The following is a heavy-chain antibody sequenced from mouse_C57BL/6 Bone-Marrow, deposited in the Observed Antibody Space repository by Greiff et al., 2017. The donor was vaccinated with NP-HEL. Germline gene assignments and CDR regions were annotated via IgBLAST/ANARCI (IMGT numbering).Heavy chain of an antibody. V-gene: IGHV1-15*01. CDR2: IDPETGGT. CDR1: GYTFTDYE. D-gene: IGHD4-1*01. Sequence: QVHVKQSGAELVRPGASVTLSCKASGYTFTDYEMHWVKQTPVHGLEWIGAIDPETGGTASNQKFKGKAILTADKSSSTAYMELRSLTSEDSAVYYCTRATGTWYFDVWGTGTTVTVSS. J-gene: IGHJ1*03. CDR3: TRATGTWYFDV.